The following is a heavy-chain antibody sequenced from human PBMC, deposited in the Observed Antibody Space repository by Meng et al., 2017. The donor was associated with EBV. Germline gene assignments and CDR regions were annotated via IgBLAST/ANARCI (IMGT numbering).Heavy chain of an antibody. CDR2: MNPNSGNT. V-gene: IGHV1-8*01. CDR1: GYTFTSYD. CDR3: ARGRGVYCSGGSCYPGWFDP. D-gene: IGHD2-15*01. Sequence: VQLVQAGAEVKKPGASVKVSRKASGYTFTSYDINWVRQATGQGLEWMGWMNPNSGNTGYAQKFQGRVTMTRNTSISTAYMELSSLRSEDTAVYYCARGRGVYCSGGSCYPGWFDPWGQGTLVTVSS. J-gene: IGHJ5*02.